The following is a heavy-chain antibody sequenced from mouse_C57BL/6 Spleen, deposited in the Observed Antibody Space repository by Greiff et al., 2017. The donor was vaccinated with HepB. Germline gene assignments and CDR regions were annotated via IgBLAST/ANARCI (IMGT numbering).Heavy chain of an antibody. CDR2: IYPGSGST. V-gene: IGHV1-55*01. D-gene: IGHD2-4*01. CDR1: GYTFTSYW. J-gene: IGHJ1*03. CDR3: ARYYDYDGDWYFDV. Sequence: VQLQQPGAELVKPGASVKMSCKASGYTFTSYWITWVKQRPGQGLEWIGDIYPGSGSTNYNEKFKSKATLTVDTSSSTAYMQLSSLTSEDSAVYYCARYYDYDGDWYFDVWGTGTTVTVSS.